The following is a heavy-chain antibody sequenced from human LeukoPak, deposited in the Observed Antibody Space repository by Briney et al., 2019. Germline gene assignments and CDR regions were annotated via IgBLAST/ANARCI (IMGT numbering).Heavy chain of an antibody. V-gene: IGHV1-3*01. D-gene: IGHD3-10*01. J-gene: IGHJ4*02. CDR2: INAGNGNT. CDR1: GYTSTSYA. CDR3: ARGIYYYGSGSYYNVPFDY. Sequence: GSVKVSCKASGYTSTSYAMHWVRQAPGQRLEWMGWINAGNGNTKYSQKFQGRVTITRDTSASTAYVELSSLRSEDTAVYYCARGIYYYGSGSYYNVPFDYWGQGTLVTVSS.